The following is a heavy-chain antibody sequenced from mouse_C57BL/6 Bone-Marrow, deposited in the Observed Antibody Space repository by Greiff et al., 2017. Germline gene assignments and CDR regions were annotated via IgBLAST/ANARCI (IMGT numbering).Heavy chain of an antibody. V-gene: IGHV1-39*01. CDR3: ARGYDYGYARDN. Sequence: QLQASGPELVKTGASVKISRKDFGYSFTDYHMNWVKQSNGTSPEWIGVINPNYGTNSYNQKFKGKATLTVDQASSTAYMQLNSLTSEDSAVYDCARGYDYGYARDNWGQGTSVTVSS. J-gene: IGHJ4*01. CDR1: GYSFTDYH. D-gene: IGHD2-4*01. CDR2: INPNYGTN.